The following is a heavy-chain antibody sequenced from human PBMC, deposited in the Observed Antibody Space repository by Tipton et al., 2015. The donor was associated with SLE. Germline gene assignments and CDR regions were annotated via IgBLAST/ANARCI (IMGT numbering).Heavy chain of an antibody. V-gene: IGHV4-39*07. CDR2: IYYSGST. Sequence: TLSLTCTVSGGSISSSSYYWGWIRQPPGKGLERIGSIYYSGSTYYNPSPKSRVTISVDTSKNQFSLKLSSVTAADTAVYYCARFSSSYYFDYWGQGTLVTVSS. D-gene: IGHD6-6*01. CDR3: ARFSSSYYFDY. J-gene: IGHJ4*02. CDR1: GGSISSSSYY.